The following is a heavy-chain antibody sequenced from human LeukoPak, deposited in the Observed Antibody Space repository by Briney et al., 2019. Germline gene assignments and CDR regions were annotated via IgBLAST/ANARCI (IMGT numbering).Heavy chain of an antibody. CDR2: IQYDGSNK. CDR1: GFTFSSYG. D-gene: IGHD3-22*01. CDR3: AKKWSGDYDSSGINDAFDI. J-gene: IGHJ3*02. Sequence: PGGSLRLSCAASGFTFSSYGMHWVRQAPGKGLEWVAFIQYDGSNKYYADSVKGRFTISRDNSKNTLYLQMNSLRAEDTAVYYCAKKWSGDYDSSGINDAFDIWGHGTMVTVSS. V-gene: IGHV3-30*02.